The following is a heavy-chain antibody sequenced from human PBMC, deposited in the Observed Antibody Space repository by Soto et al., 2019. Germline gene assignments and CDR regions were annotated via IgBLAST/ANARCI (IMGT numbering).Heavy chain of an antibody. V-gene: IGHV1-69*13. J-gene: IGHJ4*02. CDR1: GGTFSSYA. CDR2: IIPIFGTA. Sequence: SVKVSCKASGGTFSSYAISWVRQAPGQGLEWMGGIIPIFGTANYAQKFQGRVTITADESTSTAYMELSSLRSEDTAVYYCASAPYYYDSSGSGPPFDYWGQGTLVTVSA. D-gene: IGHD3-22*01. CDR3: ASAPYYYDSSGSGPPFDY.